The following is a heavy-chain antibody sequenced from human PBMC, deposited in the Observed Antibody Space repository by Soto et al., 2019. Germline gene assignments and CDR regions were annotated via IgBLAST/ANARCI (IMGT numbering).Heavy chain of an antibody. CDR2: IRGSGGST. CDR1: GFTFSSYA. Sequence: EVQLLESGGGLVQPGGSLRLSCAASGFTFSSYAMSWVRQAPGKGLEWVSAIRGSGGSTYYADSVKGRFTISRDNSKNTLYLQMNSLRAEDMAVYYCAKRTVGWYFYLWGRGTLVTVSS. CDR3: AKRTVGWYFYL. J-gene: IGHJ2*01. V-gene: IGHV3-23*01. D-gene: IGHD4-17*01.